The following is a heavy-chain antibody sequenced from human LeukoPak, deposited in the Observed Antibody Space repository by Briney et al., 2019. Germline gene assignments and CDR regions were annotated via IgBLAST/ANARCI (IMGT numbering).Heavy chain of an antibody. V-gene: IGHV4-34*01. CDR3: AREGRQWLVRGYYFDY. J-gene: IGHJ4*02. Sequence: SETLSLTCAVYGGSFSGYYWSWIRQPPGKGLEWIGEINHSGSTNYNPSLKSRVTISVDKSKNQFSLKLSSVTAADTAVYYCAREGRQWLVRGYYFDYWGQGTLVTVSS. D-gene: IGHD6-19*01. CDR1: GGSFSGYY. CDR2: INHSGST.